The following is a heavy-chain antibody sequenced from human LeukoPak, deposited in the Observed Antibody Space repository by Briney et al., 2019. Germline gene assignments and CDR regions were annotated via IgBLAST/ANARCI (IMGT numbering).Heavy chain of an antibody. CDR2: IKEDGSDK. D-gene: IGHD3-22*01. J-gene: IGHJ4*02. Sequence: TGGSLRLSCAASGFTFSDYYMSWIRQAPGKGLEWVANIKEDGSDKYYVDSVKGRFTISRDNAESSLYLQMNSLRAEDTAVYYCARDPTPFTYYYYSSGYCADYWGQGTLVTVSS. CDR3: ARDPTPFTYYYYSSGYCADY. V-gene: IGHV3-7*01. CDR1: GFTFSDYY.